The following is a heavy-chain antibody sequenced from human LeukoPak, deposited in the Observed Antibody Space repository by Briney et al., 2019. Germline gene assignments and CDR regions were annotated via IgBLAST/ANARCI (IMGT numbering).Heavy chain of an antibody. CDR1: GGSFSGYY. V-gene: IGHV4-34*01. CDR2: INHSGST. Sequence: SETLSLTCAVYGGSFSGYYWSWIRQPPGKGLEWIGEINHSGSTNYNPSLKSRVTISVDTSKNQFSLKLSSVTAADAAVYYCARTPPDEVVVPAAIYYYYYGMDVWGQGTTVTVSS. D-gene: IGHD2-2*01. CDR3: ARTPPDEVVVPAAIYYYYYGMDV. J-gene: IGHJ6*02.